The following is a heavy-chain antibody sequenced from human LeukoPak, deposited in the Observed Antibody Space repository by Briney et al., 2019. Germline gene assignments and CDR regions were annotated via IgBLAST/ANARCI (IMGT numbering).Heavy chain of an antibody. CDR3: ARQGGGLDD. V-gene: IGHV4-59*08. D-gene: IGHD2-15*01. J-gene: IGHJ4*02. CDR2: IYYSGST. CDR1: GGSIRNHH. Sequence: PSETLSLTLTGCGGSIRNHHCSWIRQPPGKGLEWIGYIYYSGSTNYNPSLKSRVTISVDTSKNQFSLKLSSVTAADTAVYYCARQGGGLDDWGQGTLVTVSS.